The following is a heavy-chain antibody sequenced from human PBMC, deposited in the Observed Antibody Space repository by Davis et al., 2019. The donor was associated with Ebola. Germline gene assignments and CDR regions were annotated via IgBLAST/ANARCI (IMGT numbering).Heavy chain of an antibody. V-gene: IGHV4-30-2*01. J-gene: IGHJ4*02. CDR3: ARGRWLDY. CDR2: IYHSGST. CDR1: GGSISSGYYS. D-gene: IGHD5-24*01. Sequence: SETLSLTCAVSGGSISSGYYSWSWIRQPPGKGLEWIGYIYHSGSTYYNPSLKSRVTISVDTSKNQFSLKLSSVTAADTAVYYCARGRWLDYWGQGTLVTVSS.